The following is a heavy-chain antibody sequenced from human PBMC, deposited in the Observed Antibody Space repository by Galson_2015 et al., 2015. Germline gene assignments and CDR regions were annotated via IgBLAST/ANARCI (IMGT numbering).Heavy chain of an antibody. CDR3: ARLTARLVKDY. J-gene: IGHJ4*02. Sequence: SLRLSCAASGFTFSTYWMTWVRQAPGKGLEWVANIKQDGREKYYVDSVKGRFTVSRDNAKNSLYLQMNSLRAEDTAVYYCARLTARLVKDYWGQGTLVTVSS. D-gene: IGHD6-6*01. CDR1: GFTFSTYW. CDR2: IKQDGREK. V-gene: IGHV3-7*01.